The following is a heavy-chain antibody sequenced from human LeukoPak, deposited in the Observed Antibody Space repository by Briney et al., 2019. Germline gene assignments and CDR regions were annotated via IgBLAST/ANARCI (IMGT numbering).Heavy chain of an antibody. V-gene: IGHV3-66*01. D-gene: IGHD2-2*01. CDR3: AKDGHYCSSTSCYHPEDY. CDR2: IYSGGST. CDR1: GFTVSSNY. J-gene: IGHJ4*02. Sequence: PGGSLRLSCAASGFTVSSNYMSWVRQAPGKGLEWVSVIYSGGSTYYADSVKGRFTISRDNSKNTLYLQMNSLRAEDTAVYYCAKDGHYCSSTSCYHPEDYWGQGTLVTVSS.